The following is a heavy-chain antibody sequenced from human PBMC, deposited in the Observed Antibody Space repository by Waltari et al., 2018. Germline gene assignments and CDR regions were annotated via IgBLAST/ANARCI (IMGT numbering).Heavy chain of an antibody. CDR3: ARAGYSSSYDYPYYMDV. V-gene: IGHV1-69*12. CDR1: GGTFSSYA. D-gene: IGHD6-13*01. J-gene: IGHJ6*03. Sequence: QVQLVQSGAEVKKPGSSVKVSCKASGGTFSSYAISWVRQAPGQGLEWMGGIIPSFGTANCAEKFQGRITITANESTSTAYMELISLRSEDTAVYYCARAGYSSSYDYPYYMDVWGKGTTVTISS. CDR2: IIPSFGTA.